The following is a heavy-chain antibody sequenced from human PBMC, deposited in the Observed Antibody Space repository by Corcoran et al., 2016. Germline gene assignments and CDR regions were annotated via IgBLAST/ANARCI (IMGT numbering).Heavy chain of an antibody. CDR3: AGGGFHTTVVTHY. V-gene: IGHV1-8*01. Sequence: QVQLVQSGAEVKKPGASVKVSCKASGYTFTSYYINWVRQATGQGLEWMGWMNPNSGNTGYAQKFQGRVTMTRNTSISTAYMELSGLRSEDTAGYYCAGGGFHTTVVTHYWGQGTLVTVSS. CDR1: GYTFTSYY. J-gene: IGHJ4*02. CDR2: MNPNSGNT. D-gene: IGHD4-17*01.